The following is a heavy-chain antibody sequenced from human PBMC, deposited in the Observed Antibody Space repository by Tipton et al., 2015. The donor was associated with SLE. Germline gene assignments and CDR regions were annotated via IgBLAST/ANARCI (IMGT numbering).Heavy chain of an antibody. CDR3: ARRLGSSGFDY. Sequence: LRLSCTVSGGSISSYYWSWIRQPPGKGLEWIGYIYYSGSTNYNPSLKSRVTISVDTSKNQFSLKLSSVTAADTAVYYCARRLGSSGFDYRGQGTLVTVSS. J-gene: IGHJ4*02. CDR1: GGSISSYY. D-gene: IGHD3-22*01. CDR2: IYYSGST. V-gene: IGHV4-59*08.